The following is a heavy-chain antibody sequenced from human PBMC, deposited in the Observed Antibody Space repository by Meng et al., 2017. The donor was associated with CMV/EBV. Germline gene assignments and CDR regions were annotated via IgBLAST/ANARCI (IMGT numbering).Heavy chain of an antibody. CDR3: AKESYDFWSGYWPRGYYYYYGMDV. V-gene: IGHV3-30*02. J-gene: IGHJ6*02. CDR1: GFTFSSYG. CDR2: IRYDGSNK. Sequence: GESLKISCAASGFTFSSYGMHWVRQAPGKGLEWVAFIRYDGSNKYYADSVKGRFTISRDNSKNTLYLQMNSLRAEDTAVYYCAKESYDFWSGYWPRGYYYYYGMDVWGQGTTVTVSS. D-gene: IGHD3-3*01.